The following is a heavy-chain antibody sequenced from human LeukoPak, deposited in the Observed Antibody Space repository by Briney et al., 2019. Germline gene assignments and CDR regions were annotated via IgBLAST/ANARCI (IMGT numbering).Heavy chain of an antibody. D-gene: IGHD3-3*01. CDR1: GFTFDDYA. Sequence: PGGSLRLSCAASGFTFDDYAMHWVRQAPGKGLEWVSLISGDRGNTYYADSLKGRFTVSRDNSKSSLYLQMNSLRSEDTALYYCAKDMGPLETIWIDYWGQGTLVTVSS. CDR2: ISGDRGNT. J-gene: IGHJ4*02. V-gene: IGHV3-43*02. CDR3: AKDMGPLETIWIDY.